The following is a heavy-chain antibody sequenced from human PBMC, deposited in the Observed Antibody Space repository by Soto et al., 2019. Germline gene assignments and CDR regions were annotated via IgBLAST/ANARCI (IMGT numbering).Heavy chain of an antibody. CDR3: ARHRRTTVAKFYFDN. V-gene: IGHV4-59*08. CDR2: IFDSGNA. D-gene: IGHD4-4*01. CDR1: GGSINSYS. Sequence: PSETLSLTCTVAGGSINSYSWSWIRQPPGKGLEWIAYIFDSGNANYNPSLKSRVTISVDTSKNQFSLKLTSVPAADTAVYYCARHRRTTVAKFYFDNWGQAALVTVSS. J-gene: IGHJ4*02.